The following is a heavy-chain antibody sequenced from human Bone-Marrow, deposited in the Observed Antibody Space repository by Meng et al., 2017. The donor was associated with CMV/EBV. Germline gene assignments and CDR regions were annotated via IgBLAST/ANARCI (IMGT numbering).Heavy chain of an antibody. CDR2: IKQDGSEK. D-gene: IGHD4-11*01. CDR3: ARASYSNYYFDY. J-gene: IGHJ4*02. Sequence: GESLKISCAASGFTFSSYWMSWVRQAPGKGLEWVANIKQDGSEKYYVDSVKGRFTISRDNAKNSLYLQMNSLRAEDTAVYYCARASYSNYYFDYWGQGTLVTVSS. V-gene: IGHV3-7*01. CDR1: GFTFSSYW.